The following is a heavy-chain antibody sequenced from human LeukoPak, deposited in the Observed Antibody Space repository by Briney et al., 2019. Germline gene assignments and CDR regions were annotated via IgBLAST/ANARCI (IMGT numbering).Heavy chain of an antibody. D-gene: IGHD2-8*01. Sequence: GGSLRLSCSASGFTFSSYAMYWVRQAPGTGLEYVSAISSNGGNADYADSVKGRFTISRDNSKNTLYLQMSSPRAEDTAVYYCVKDRGSMARQFDYWGQGTLVTVSS. CDR1: GFTFSSYA. CDR3: VKDRGSMARQFDY. J-gene: IGHJ4*02. CDR2: ISSNGGNA. V-gene: IGHV3-64D*06.